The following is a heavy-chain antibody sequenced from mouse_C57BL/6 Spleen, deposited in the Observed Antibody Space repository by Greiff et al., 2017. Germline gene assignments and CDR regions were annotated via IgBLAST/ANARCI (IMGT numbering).Heavy chain of an antibody. V-gene: IGHV1-82*01. Sequence: QVQLQQSGPELVKPGASVKISCKASGYAFSSSWMNWVKQRPGKGLEWIGRIYPGDGDTNYNGKFKGKATLTADKSSSTAYMQLSSLTSEASAVYFCARSGGTTVVARRFAYWGQGTLVTVSA. J-gene: IGHJ3*01. D-gene: IGHD1-1*01. CDR3: ARSGGTTVVARRFAY. CDR2: IYPGDGDT. CDR1: GYAFSSSW.